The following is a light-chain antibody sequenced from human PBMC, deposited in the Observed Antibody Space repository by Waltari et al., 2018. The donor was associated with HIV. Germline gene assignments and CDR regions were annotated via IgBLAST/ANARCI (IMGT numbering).Light chain of an antibody. V-gene: IGLV2-11*01. J-gene: IGLJ2*01. Sequence: QSALTQPRSVSGSPGQSVTISCAGTSRDVGDDNYVSWYQHHPGHAPQRMLYDVTKPPPVVPDRFSGSRSGNTASLTISGLQAEDEADYYCCSYAGSNTLVFGGGTKLTVL. CDR3: CSYAGSNTLV. CDR1: SRDVGDDNY. CDR2: DVT.